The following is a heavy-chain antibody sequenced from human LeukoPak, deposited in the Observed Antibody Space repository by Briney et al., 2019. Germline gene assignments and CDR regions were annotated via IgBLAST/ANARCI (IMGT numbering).Heavy chain of an antibody. J-gene: IGHJ4*02. V-gene: IGHV3-23*01. Sequence: GGSLRLSCAASGFTFSSYAMSWVRQAPGKGLEWVSTISGSGGSTYNADSVKGRFTISRDNSKNTLYLLMNSLRAEDTAVYYCAKVYYDFWSGYYRPPFDYWAQGTLVTVSS. CDR1: GFTFSSYA. D-gene: IGHD3-3*01. CDR2: ISGSGGST. CDR3: AKVYYDFWSGYYRPPFDY.